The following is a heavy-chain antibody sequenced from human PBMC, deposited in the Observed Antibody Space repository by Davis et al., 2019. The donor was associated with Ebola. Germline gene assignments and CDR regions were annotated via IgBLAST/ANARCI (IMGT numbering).Heavy chain of an antibody. CDR3: AKDAPLFVVVPAALIDY. CDR2: ISYDGSNK. J-gene: IGHJ4*02. D-gene: IGHD2-2*01. V-gene: IGHV3-30*18. CDR1: GFTFSSYG. Sequence: PGGSLRLSCAASGFTFSSYGMHWVRQAPGKGLEWVAVISYDGSNKYYADSVKGRFTISRDNSKNTLYLQMNSLRAEDTAVYYCAKDAPLFVVVPAALIDYWGQGTLVTVSS.